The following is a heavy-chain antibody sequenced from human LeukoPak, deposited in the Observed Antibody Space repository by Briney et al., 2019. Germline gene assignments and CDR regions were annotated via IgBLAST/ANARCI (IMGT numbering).Heavy chain of an antibody. Sequence: GAAVKVSCEASGYSLTTYGITWVRQAPGQGLEWMGWITTYNGNTNYARKLQGRVTMTTDTSTNTAYMELGSLRPDDTAVYYCARLIEYRTSSRVFDIWGQGTMVTVSS. CDR1: GYSLTTYG. CDR2: ITTYNGNT. V-gene: IGHV1-18*01. D-gene: IGHD6-6*01. CDR3: ARLIEYRTSSRVFDI. J-gene: IGHJ3*02.